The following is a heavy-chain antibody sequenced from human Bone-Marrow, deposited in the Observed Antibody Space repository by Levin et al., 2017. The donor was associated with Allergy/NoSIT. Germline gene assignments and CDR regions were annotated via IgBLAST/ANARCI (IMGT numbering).Heavy chain of an antibody. D-gene: IGHD2-2*01. CDR2: ISAYNGNT. J-gene: IGHJ6*02. CDR3: ASGAGYCSSTAHCNYYYYGMDG. CDR1: GYTFTSYG. V-gene: IGHV1-18*01. Sequence: ASVKVSCKASGYTFTSYGISWVRQAPGEGLEWMGWISAYNGNTNYAQKLQGRVTMTTDTSTSTAYLELRSLRFDDTAVYYCASGAGYCSSTAHCNYYYYGMDGWGQGTTVTVSS.